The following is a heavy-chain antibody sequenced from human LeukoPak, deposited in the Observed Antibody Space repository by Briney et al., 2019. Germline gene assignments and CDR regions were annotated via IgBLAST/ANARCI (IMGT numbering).Heavy chain of an antibody. D-gene: IGHD5-18*01. Sequence: PGGSLRLSCAASGFTYSSYWMSWVRQAPGKGLEWVANIKQDGSEKYYVDSVKGRFTISRDNDKNSLYLQMNSLRADDTAVYYCARELDTETIDYWGQGTLVTVSS. V-gene: IGHV3-7*01. J-gene: IGHJ4*02. CDR2: IKQDGSEK. CDR3: ARELDTETIDY. CDR1: GFTYSSYW.